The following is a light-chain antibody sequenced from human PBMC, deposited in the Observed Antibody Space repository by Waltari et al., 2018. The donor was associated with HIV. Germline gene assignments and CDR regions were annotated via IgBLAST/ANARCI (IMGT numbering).Light chain of an antibody. J-gene: IGLJ2*01. V-gene: IGLV1-40*01. Sequence: QSVLTQPPSVSGAPGQRVTIACPGTRSNIGAGFAFPWSQQIPGNAPKLLIYDNNIRPSGVPDRFSGSKSGTSASLAITGLQSEDEADYYCQSYDMSQSGSLVFGGGTKLTVL. CDR2: DNN. CDR3: QSYDMSQSGSLV. CDR1: RSNIGAGFA.